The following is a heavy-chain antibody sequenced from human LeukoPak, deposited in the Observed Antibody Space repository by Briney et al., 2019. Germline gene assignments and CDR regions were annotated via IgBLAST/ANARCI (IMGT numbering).Heavy chain of an antibody. CDR1: GGSISSYY. Sequence: PSETLSLTCTVSGGSISSYYWSWIRQPPGKGLEWIGYIYYSGSTNYNPSLKSRVTISVDTSKNQFSLKLSSVTASDTAVYYCARGGPYLVVTAPWDYWGQGTLVTVSS. J-gene: IGHJ4*02. CDR3: ARGGPYLVVTAPWDY. V-gene: IGHV4-59*01. D-gene: IGHD2-21*02. CDR2: IYYSGST.